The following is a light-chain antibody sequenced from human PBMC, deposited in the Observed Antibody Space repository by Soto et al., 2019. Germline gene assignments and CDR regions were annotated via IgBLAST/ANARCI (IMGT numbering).Light chain of an antibody. CDR3: QQYEDLHLT. CDR2: DAS. CDR1: QSIANF. J-gene: IGKJ4*01. Sequence: DVQMTQSPSSLSASVGDRVTITCKANQSIANFLNWFQHKPGEAPKLLISDASHLELGVPSRFSGSRSGTDFVLDISNLQSEDVATYFCQQYEDLHLTFGGGTKVDI. V-gene: IGKV1-33*01.